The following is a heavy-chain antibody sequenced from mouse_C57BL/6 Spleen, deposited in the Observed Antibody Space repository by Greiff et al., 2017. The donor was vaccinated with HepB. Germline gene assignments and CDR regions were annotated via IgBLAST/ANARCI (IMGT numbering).Heavy chain of an antibody. CDR3: ARGDGSNYQGY. J-gene: IGHJ2*01. D-gene: IGHD1-1*01. CDR2: IDPSDSYT. CDR1: GYTFTSYW. Sequence: QVQLKQPGAELVKPGASVKLSCKASGYTFTSYWMQWVKQRPGQGLEWIGEIDPSDSYTNYNQKFKGKATLTVDTSASTAYMQLSRLTSEDSAVYYCARGDGSNYQGYWGKGTTLTVSS. V-gene: IGHV1-50*01.